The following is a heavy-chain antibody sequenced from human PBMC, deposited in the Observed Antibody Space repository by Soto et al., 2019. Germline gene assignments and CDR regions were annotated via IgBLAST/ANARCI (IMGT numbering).Heavy chain of an antibody. Sequence: PGESLKISCKGSGYSFTSYWIGWVRQMPGKGLEWMVIIYPGDSDTRYSPSFQGQVTISADKSISTAYLQWSSLKASDTAMYYCARHLGTGTTADYYYGMDVWGQGTTVTVS. J-gene: IGHJ6*02. CDR1: GYSFTSYW. CDR2: IYPGDSDT. V-gene: IGHV5-51*01. D-gene: IGHD1-7*01. CDR3: ARHLGTGTTADYYYGMDV.